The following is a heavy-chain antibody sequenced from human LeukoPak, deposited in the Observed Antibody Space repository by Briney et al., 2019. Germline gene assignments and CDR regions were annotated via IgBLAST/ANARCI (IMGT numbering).Heavy chain of an antibody. D-gene: IGHD4-11*01. J-gene: IGHJ4*02. CDR2: INHGGST. Sequence: SETLPLTCAVYGGSFSGYYWSWIRQPPGKGLEWIGEINHGGSTNYNPSLKSRVTISVDTSKNQFSLKLSSVTAADTAVYYCARGVRTTVTTYYFDYWGQGTLVTVSS. CDR3: ARGVRTTVTTYYFDY. CDR1: GGSFSGYY. V-gene: IGHV4-34*01.